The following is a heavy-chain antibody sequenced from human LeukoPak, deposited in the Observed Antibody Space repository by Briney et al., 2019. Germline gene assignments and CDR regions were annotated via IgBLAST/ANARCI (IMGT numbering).Heavy chain of an antibody. CDR1: GFTFSSYG. D-gene: IGHD1-26*01. J-gene: IGHJ4*02. CDR2: IKSKTDGGTT. V-gene: IGHV3-15*01. CDR3: TTTGKYSGSYYTY. Sequence: PGGSLRLACAASGFTFSSYGMHWVRQAPGKGLEWVGRIKSKTDGGTTDYAAPVKGRFTISRDDSKNTLYLQMNSLKTEDTAVYYCTTTGKYSGSYYTYWGQGTLVTVSS.